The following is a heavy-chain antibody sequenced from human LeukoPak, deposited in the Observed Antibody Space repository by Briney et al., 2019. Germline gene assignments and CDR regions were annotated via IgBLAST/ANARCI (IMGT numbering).Heavy chain of an antibody. D-gene: IGHD6-13*01. Sequence: GGSLRLSCAASGFTFSSYAMHWVRQAPGKGLEWVAVILFDGTNKYYAYSVKGRFTISRDNSKNTLYLQMNSLRAEDTAVYYCARARPYSSSWYNYYGLDVWGQGTTVTVSS. CDR2: ILFDGTNK. CDR1: GFTFSSYA. J-gene: IGHJ6*02. CDR3: ARARPYSSSWYNYYGLDV. V-gene: IGHV3-30-3*01.